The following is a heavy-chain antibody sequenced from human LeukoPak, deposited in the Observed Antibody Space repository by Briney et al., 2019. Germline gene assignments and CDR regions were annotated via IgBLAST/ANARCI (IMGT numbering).Heavy chain of an antibody. CDR3: AKDLSGNYFFDY. D-gene: IGHD1-26*01. Sequence: PGRSLRLSCAASGFTFDDYAMHWVRQAPGKGLEWVSGISWNSGSIGYAESVKGRFTISRDNARNSLYLQMNSLRAEDTALYYCAKDLSGNYFFDYWGQGTLVTVSS. J-gene: IGHJ4*02. CDR2: ISWNSGSI. CDR1: GFTFDDYA. V-gene: IGHV3-9*01.